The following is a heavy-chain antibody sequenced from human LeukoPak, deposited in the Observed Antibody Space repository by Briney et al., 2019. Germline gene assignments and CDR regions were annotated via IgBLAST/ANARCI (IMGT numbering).Heavy chain of an antibody. CDR3: ARGSRVLRLGALSFPG. CDR1: GFTFSSYS. D-gene: IGHD3-16*02. J-gene: IGHJ4*02. V-gene: IGHV3-21*01. Sequence: GGSLRLSCAASGFTFSSYSMNWVRQAPGKGLEWVSSISSSSSYIYYADSVKGRFTISRDNAKNSLYLQMNSLRAEDTAVYYCARGSRVLRLGALSFPGGGQGTLVTVSS. CDR2: ISSSSSYI.